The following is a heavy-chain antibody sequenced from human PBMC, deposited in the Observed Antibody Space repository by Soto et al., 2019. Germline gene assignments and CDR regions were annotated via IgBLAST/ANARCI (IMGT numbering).Heavy chain of an antibody. J-gene: IGHJ6*02. Sequence: SETLSLTCTVSGGSISSYYWSWIRQPPGKGLEWIGYIYYSGSTNYNPSLKSRVTISVDTSKNQFSLKLSSVTAADTAVYYCARAPHGYYDFWSGYYRTSIYGMDVWGQGTTVTVSS. CDR2: IYYSGST. D-gene: IGHD3-3*01. CDR1: GGSISSYY. CDR3: ARAPHGYYDFWSGYYRTSIYGMDV. V-gene: IGHV4-59*01.